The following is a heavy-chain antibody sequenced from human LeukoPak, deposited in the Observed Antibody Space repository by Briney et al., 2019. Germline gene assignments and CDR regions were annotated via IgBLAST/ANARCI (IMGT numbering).Heavy chain of an antibody. CDR2: ISHIGRT. CDR3: AGAVGQLLGY. Sequence: SETLSLTCAVSGDSFSSHYWTWIRQSPGTGLEWIGYISHIGRTNYNPSLKSRVTISIDTSKNQFSLKLRSVTAADTAVYYCAGAVGQLLGYWGQGTLVTVSS. V-gene: IGHV4-59*11. CDR1: GDSFSSHY. J-gene: IGHJ4*02. D-gene: IGHD2-2*01.